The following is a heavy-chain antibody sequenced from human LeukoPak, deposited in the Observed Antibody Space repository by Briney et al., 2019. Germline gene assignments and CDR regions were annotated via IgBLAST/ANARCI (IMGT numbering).Heavy chain of an antibody. J-gene: IGHJ4*02. Sequence: GASVKVSCKASGYTFTGYYMHWVRQAPGQGLEWMGWINPNSGGTKYAQKFQGRVTMTRDTSISTAYMELSRLRSDDTAVYYCADEFVLKWLADWGQGTLVTVSS. CDR3: ADEFVLKWLAD. D-gene: IGHD6-19*01. CDR1: GYTFTGYY. V-gene: IGHV1-2*02. CDR2: INPNSGGT.